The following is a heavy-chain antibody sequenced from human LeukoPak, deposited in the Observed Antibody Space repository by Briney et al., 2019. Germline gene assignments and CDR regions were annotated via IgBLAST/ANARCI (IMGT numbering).Heavy chain of an antibody. CDR2: IIPILGIA. V-gene: IGHV1-69*04. J-gene: IGHJ3*02. CDR3: ARDTVGYCSGGSCYSGGAFDI. Sequence: GASVKVSCKASGGTFSSYAISWVRPAPGQGLEWMGRIIPILGIANYAQKFQGRVTITADKSTSTAYMELSSLRSEDTAVYYCARDTVGYCSGGSCYSGGAFDIWGQGTMVTVSS. CDR1: GGTFSSYA. D-gene: IGHD2-15*01.